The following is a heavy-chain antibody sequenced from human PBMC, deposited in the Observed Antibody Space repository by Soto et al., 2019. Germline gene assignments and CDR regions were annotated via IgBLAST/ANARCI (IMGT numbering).Heavy chain of an antibody. CDR2: ISPFFGTT. CDR1: GGGTLSNDA. CDR3: AREVVTETTWGSFDT. J-gene: IGHJ4*02. V-gene: IGHV1-69*01. Sequence: QVHLVQSGADGRKSGSSVRVSCTASGGGTLSNDAISWVRQAPGQGLEWLGRISPFFGTTDYSQSFQGRLTMTADASTVNVYMDLHSLKSDDTAVYYCAREVVTETTWGSFDTWGQGTLVTVSS. D-gene: IGHD2-21*02.